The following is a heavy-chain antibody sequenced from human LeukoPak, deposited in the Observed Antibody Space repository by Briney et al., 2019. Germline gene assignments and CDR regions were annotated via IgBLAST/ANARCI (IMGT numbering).Heavy chain of an antibody. J-gene: IGHJ4*02. CDR2: INDSEST. V-gene: IGHV4-34*01. CDR1: GGSFSGHF. D-gene: IGHD5-24*01. CDR3: SRGTDGMATVFDY. Sequence: SETLSLTCAVYGGSFSGHFWSWIRQTPEKGLEWTGEINDSESTNYNPSLKSRVTISADMSKNQFSLKLSSVTAADTTLYYCSRGTDGMATVFDYWGQGTLVTVSS.